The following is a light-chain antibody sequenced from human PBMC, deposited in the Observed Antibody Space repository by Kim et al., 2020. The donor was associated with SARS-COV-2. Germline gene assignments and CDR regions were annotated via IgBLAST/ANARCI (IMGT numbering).Light chain of an antibody. CDR1: QSVGTY. V-gene: IGKV3-15*01. Sequence: PGENAALACKASQSVGTYVAWYQHKRGKAPSGVIYGAYTRATGIPARFSGSGCEKEFTLTISSLQSEDFSVYYCQQYYNWPPWTFGQGAKVDIK. CDR2: GAY. CDR3: QQYYNWPPWT. J-gene: IGKJ1*01.